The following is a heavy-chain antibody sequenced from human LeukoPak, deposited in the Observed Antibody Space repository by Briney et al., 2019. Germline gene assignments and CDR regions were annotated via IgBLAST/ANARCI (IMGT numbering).Heavy chain of an antibody. V-gene: IGHV5-51*01. CDR2: IYPGDSDT. Sequence: GESLKISCKGSGYSFTSYWIGWVRQMPGKGLEWMGIIYPGDSDTRYSPSFQGQDTISADKSISTAYLQWSSLKASDTAMYYCARLTKSGSYYLYFQHWGQGTLVTVSS. J-gene: IGHJ1*01. D-gene: IGHD1-26*01. CDR3: ARLTKSGSYYLYFQH. CDR1: GYSFTSYW.